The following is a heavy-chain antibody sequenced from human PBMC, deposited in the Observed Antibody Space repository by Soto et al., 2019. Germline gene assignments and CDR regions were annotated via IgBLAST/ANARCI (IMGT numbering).Heavy chain of an antibody. Sequence: GGSLRLSCAASGFTFSSYAMSWVRQAPGKGPEWVSAISGSGGSTYYADSVKGRFTISRDNSKNTLYLQMNSLRAEDTAVYYCAKDLGYCSSTSCYDGMDVWGQGTTVTVSS. CDR3: AKDLGYCSSTSCYDGMDV. V-gene: IGHV3-23*01. CDR2: ISGSGGST. J-gene: IGHJ6*02. D-gene: IGHD2-2*01. CDR1: GFTFSSYA.